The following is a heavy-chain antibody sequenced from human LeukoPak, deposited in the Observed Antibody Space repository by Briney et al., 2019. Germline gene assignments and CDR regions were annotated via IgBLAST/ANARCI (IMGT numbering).Heavy chain of an antibody. J-gene: IGHJ4*02. D-gene: IGHD4-17*01. CDR3: ARLYDYGDYFDY. CDR1: GGSISSYY. CDR2: IYYSGST. V-gene: IGHV4-59*08. Sequence: SETLSLTCTVSGGSISSYYWSWIRQPPGKGLEWIGYIYYSGSTNYYPSLKSRVTISVDTSKNQFSLKLSSVTAADTAVYYYARLYDYGDYFDYWGQGTLVTVSS.